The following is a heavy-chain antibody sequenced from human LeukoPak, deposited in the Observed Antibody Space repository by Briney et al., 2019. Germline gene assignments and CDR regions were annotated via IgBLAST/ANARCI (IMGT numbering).Heavy chain of an antibody. V-gene: IGHV4-59*01. J-gene: IGHJ6*03. CDR1: GGSISSYY. CDR2: IYYSGST. CDR3: ARVLMVRGVIKNYYYYMDV. D-gene: IGHD3-10*01. Sequence: SETLSLTCTVSGGSISSYYWSWIRQPPGKGLEWIGYIYYSGSTNYNPSLKSRVTISVDTSKNQFSLKLSSVTAADTAVYYCARVLMVRGVIKNYYYYMDVWGKGTTVTVSS.